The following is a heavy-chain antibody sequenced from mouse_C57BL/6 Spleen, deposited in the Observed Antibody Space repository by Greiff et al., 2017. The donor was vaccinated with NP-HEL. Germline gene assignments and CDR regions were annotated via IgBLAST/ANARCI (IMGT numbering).Heavy chain of an antibody. CDR3: ARKTTVVDYFDY. V-gene: IGHV1-59*01. D-gene: IGHD1-1*01. Sequence: VKLQQPGAELVRPGTSVKLSCKASGYTFTSYWMHWVKQRPGQGLEWIGVIDPSDSYTNYNQKFKGKATLTVDTSSSTAYMQLSSLTSEDSAVYYCARKTTVVDYFDYWGQGTTLTVSS. CDR1: GYTFTSYW. J-gene: IGHJ2*01. CDR2: IDPSDSYT.